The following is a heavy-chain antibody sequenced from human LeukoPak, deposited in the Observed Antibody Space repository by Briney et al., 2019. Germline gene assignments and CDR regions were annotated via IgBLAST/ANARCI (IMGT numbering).Heavy chain of an antibody. CDR3: AKDCHTPLVGGYFDY. CDR2: ISYDRSNK. D-gene: IGHD2-15*01. CDR1: GFTFSSYG. V-gene: IGHV3-30*18. J-gene: IGHJ4*02. Sequence: GGSLRLSCAASGFTFSSYGMHWVRQAPGKGLEWVAVISYDRSNKYYADSVKGRFTISRDNSKNTLYLQMNSLRAEDTAVYYCAKDCHTPLVGGYFDYWGQGTLVTVSS.